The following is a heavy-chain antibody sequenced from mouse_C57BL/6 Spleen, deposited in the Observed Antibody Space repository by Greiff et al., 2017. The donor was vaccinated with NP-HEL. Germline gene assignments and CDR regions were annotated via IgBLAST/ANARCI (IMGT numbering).Heavy chain of an antibody. Sequence: QVQLQQPGAELVRPGSSVKLSCKASGYTFTSYWMDWVKQRPGQGLEWIGNIYPSDSETHYNQKFKDKATLTVDKSSSTAYMQLSSRTSEDSAVYYCARRPHYGSTLYAMDYWGQGTSVTVSS. D-gene: IGHD1-1*01. CDR1: GYTFTSYW. J-gene: IGHJ4*01. CDR3: ARRPHYGSTLYAMDY. V-gene: IGHV1-61*01. CDR2: IYPSDSET.